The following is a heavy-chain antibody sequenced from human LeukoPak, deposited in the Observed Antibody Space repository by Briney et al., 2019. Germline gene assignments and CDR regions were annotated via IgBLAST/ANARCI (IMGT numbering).Heavy chain of an antibody. V-gene: IGHV3-48*03. Sequence: GGSLRLSCAASGFTFSSYEMNWVRQAPGTGLEWVSYISSSGSTIYYADSVKGRFTISRDNAKNSLYLQMNSLRAEDTAVYYCAREQTPRLYCGGDCYSIDYWGQGTLVTVSS. CDR2: ISSSGSTI. CDR1: GFTFSSYE. D-gene: IGHD2-21*02. CDR3: AREQTPRLYCGGDCYSIDY. J-gene: IGHJ4*02.